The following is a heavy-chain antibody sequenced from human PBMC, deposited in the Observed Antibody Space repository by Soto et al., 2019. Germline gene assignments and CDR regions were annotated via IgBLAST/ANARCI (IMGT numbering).Heavy chain of an antibody. J-gene: IGHJ6*02. D-gene: IGHD3-10*01. CDR2: IIPIFGTA. V-gene: IGHV1-69*12. CDR1: GGTFSSYA. CDR3: AVTITNYYYYGMDV. Sequence: QVQLVQSGAEVKKPGSSVKVCCKASGGTFSSYAISWVRQAPGQGLEWMGGIIPIFGTADYAQKLQGRVTLTAGESRSTAYMGLSSLRSEDTAVYYCAVTITNYYYYGMDVWGQGTTVTVSS.